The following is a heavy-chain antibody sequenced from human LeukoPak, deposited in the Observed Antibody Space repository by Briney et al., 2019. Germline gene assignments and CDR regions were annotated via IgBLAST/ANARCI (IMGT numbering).Heavy chain of an antibody. V-gene: IGHV3-21*01. J-gene: IGHJ4*02. D-gene: IGHD5-18*01. CDR1: GFTFISYS. CDR3: ARGTAMDSFDY. CDR2: ISSSSSYI. Sequence: PGGSLRLSCAASGFTFISYSMNWVRQAPGKGLEWVSSISSSSSYIYYADSVKGRFTTSRDNAKNSLYLQMNSLRAEDTSVYYCARGTAMDSFDYWGQGTLVTVSS.